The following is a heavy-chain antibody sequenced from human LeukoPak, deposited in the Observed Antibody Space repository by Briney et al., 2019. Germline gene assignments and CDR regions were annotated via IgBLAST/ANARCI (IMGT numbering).Heavy chain of an antibody. CDR2: IYLYGAT. J-gene: IGHJ6*02. CDR1: GGSISSYY. Sequence: SETLSLTCTVSGGSISSYYWSWLRQPPGKGLEWVGEIYLYGATNYNPSFTSRVTMSVDRSRNQFSLKLTSVTAADTAVYYCARQKWEQQGRDYYFNGLDVWGPGTTVIVSS. D-gene: IGHD1/OR15-1a*01. CDR3: ARQKWEQQGRDYYFNGLDV. V-gene: IGHV4-59*08.